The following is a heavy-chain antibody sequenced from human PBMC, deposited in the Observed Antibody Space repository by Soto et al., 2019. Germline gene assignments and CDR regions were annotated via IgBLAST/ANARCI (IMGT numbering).Heavy chain of an antibody. CDR1: GGSISSGDYY. CDR3: ARAPRYYDYVWGSYRPPWYFDY. J-gene: IGHJ4*02. D-gene: IGHD3-16*02. V-gene: IGHV4-30-4*01. Sequence: TLSLTFTVAGGSISSGDYYWSCIRQPPGKGLEWIGYIYYSGSTYYNPSLKSRVTISVDTSKNQFSLKLSSVTAADTAVYYCARAPRYYDYVWGSYRPPWYFDYWGQGTLVTVSS. CDR2: IYYSGST.